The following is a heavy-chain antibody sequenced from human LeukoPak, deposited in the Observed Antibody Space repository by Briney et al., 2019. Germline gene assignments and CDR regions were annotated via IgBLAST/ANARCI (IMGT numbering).Heavy chain of an antibody. D-gene: IGHD4-17*01. V-gene: IGHV4-4*07. CDR1: GGSISGYY. CDR2: IYSSGSA. J-gene: IGHJ4*02. Sequence: TSETLSLTCTVSGGSISGYYWSWFRQPAGKGLEWIGRIYSSGSANYNPSLKSRVTMSVDTSNNQFSLKLTSVSAADTAVYYCAREYGDLDYWGQGTLVTVSS. CDR3: AREYGDLDY.